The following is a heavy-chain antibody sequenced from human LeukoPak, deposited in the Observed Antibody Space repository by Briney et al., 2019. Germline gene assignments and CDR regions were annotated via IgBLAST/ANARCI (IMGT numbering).Heavy chain of an antibody. D-gene: IGHD3-10*01. J-gene: IGHJ5*02. CDR2: INHSGST. V-gene: IGHV4-34*01. CDR1: GGSFSGYY. CDR3: AREGPILLWFGERRLTTNWFDP. Sequence: SETLSLTCAVYGGSFSGYYWSWIRQPPGKGLEWIGEINHSGSTNYNPSLKSRATISVDTSKNQFSLKLSSVTAADTAVYYCAREGPILLWFGERRLTTNWFDPWGQGTLVTVSS.